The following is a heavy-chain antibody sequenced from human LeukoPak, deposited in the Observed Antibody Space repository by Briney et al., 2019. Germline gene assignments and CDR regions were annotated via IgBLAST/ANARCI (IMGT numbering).Heavy chain of an antibody. V-gene: IGHV4-39*07. CDR3: ARNYYFYNYMDV. Sequence: SETLSLTCTVSGGSISSSSSYWGWIRQPPGKGLEWIGTIYYSGTTYYNPSLKSRISISVDTSKNQFSLRLSSVTAADTAMYYCARNYYFYNYMDVWGKGTMVTVSS. CDR2: IYYSGTT. CDR1: GGSISSSSSY. J-gene: IGHJ6*03.